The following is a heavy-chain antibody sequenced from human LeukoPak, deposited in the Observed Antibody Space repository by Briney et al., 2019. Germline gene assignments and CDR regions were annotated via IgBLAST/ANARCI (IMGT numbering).Heavy chain of an antibody. CDR3: ARQVFTMIVEY. J-gene: IGHJ3*01. CDR1: GFTFSSDA. V-gene: IGHV3-7*01. Sequence: GGSLRLSCAASGFTFSSDAMSWVRQAPGKGLEWVANIKQDGSEKYYVDSVKGRFTISRDNAKNSLYLQMNSLRAEDTAVYYCARQVFTMIVEYWGQGTMVTVSS. D-gene: IGHD3-22*01. CDR2: IKQDGSEK.